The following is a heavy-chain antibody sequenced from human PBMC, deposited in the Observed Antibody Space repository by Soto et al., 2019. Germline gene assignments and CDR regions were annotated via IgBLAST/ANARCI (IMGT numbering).Heavy chain of an antibody. J-gene: IGHJ6*02. CDR3: ARDKRYYYYGMDV. Sequence: EVQLVESGGGLIQPGGSLRLSCAASGFTVSSNYMSWVRQAPGKGLEWVSVIYSGGSTYYADSVKGRFTISRDNSKNTLYLQMNSLRAEDTAVYYCARDKRYYYYGMDVWGRGTTVTVSS. CDR2: IYSGGST. CDR1: GFTVSSNY. V-gene: IGHV3-53*01.